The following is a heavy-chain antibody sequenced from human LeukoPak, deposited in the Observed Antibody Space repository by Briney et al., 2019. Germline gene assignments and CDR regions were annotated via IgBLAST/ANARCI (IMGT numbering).Heavy chain of an antibody. CDR1: GGSISSYY. V-gene: IGHV4-59*01. CDR3: ARGLASGYPPISFDY. Sequence: SETLSLTCNVSGGSISSYYWSWIRQPPGKGLEWIGYIFYSGSTNYNPSLKSRVTISVDTSKNQFSLKLTSVTSADTAVYYCARGLASGYPPISFDYWGQGNLVTVSS. CDR2: IFYSGST. D-gene: IGHD3-3*01. J-gene: IGHJ4*02.